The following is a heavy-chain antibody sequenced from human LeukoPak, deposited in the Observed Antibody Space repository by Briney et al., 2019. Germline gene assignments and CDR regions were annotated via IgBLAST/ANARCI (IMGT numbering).Heavy chain of an antibody. CDR1: GVSISSSNSY. Sequence: SETLSLTCTVSGVSISSSNSYWGRIRQPPGKGLEWIGSIYYSGNTYYNASLKSQVSISIDTSKNQFSLRLTSVTAADTAVYYCARQDDYYGSGSYYNGGDWFDPWGQGTLVTVSS. CDR3: ARQDDYYGSGSYYNGGDWFDP. D-gene: IGHD3-10*01. J-gene: IGHJ5*02. CDR2: IYYSGNT. V-gene: IGHV4-39*01.